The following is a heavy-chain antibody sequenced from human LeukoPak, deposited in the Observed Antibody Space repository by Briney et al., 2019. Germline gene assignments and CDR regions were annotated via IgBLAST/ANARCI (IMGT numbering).Heavy chain of an antibody. V-gene: IGHV3-48*01. CDR1: GFTFSSYS. D-gene: IGHD2-21*01. CDR3: AKEIPVHDYYYYMDV. J-gene: IGHJ6*03. CDR2: ISSSSSTT. Sequence: PGGSLRLSCAASGFTFSSYSMNWVRQAPGKGLEWVSYISSSSSTTYYADSVKGRFTISRDNSKNTLYLQMNSLRAEDTAVYYCAKEIPVHDYYYYMDVWGKGTTVTVSS.